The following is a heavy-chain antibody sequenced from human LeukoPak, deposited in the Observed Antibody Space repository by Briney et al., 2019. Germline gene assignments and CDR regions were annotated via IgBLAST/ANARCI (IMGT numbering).Heavy chain of an antibody. D-gene: IGHD5-18*01. V-gene: IGHV3-53*01. CDR1: GFPVSSNY. J-gene: IGHJ4*02. CDR2: IYSGGST. Sequence: PGGSLRLSCAASGFPVSSNYMSWVRQAPGKGLEWVSVIYSGGSTYYADSVKGRFTISRDNSKNTLYLQMNSLRAEDTAVYYCARWRGQLWLLGSSYIENWGQGTLVTVSS. CDR3: ARWRGQLWLLGSSYIEN.